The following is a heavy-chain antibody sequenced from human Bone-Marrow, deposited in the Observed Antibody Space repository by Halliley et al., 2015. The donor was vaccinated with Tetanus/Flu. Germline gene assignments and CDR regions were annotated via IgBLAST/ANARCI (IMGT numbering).Heavy chain of an antibody. CDR2: IYYSGST. D-gene: IGHD3-10*01. CDR3: ARGNYYYGSGAHFDY. J-gene: IGHJ4*02. Sequence: TLSLTCTVSGGSIKSGGFFLSWDRPHPREGAEWIGVIYYSGSTYYNPSLKSLVTISVDTSKNRFSLKLTSVAAADTAVYYCARGNYYYGSGAHFDYWGQGTLVTVSS. V-gene: IGHV4-31*01. CDR1: GGSIKSGGFF.